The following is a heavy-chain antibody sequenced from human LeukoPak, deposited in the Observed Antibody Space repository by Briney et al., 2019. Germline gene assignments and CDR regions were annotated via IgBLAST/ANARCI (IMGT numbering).Heavy chain of an antibody. CDR1: GGTFSSYA. V-gene: IGHV1-18*01. CDR2: ISAYNGNT. D-gene: IGHD6-19*01. J-gene: IGHJ4*02. CDR3: ARDHYIAVAGTSSEY. Sequence: ASVKVSCKASGGTFSSYAISWVRQAPGQGLEWMGWISAYNGNTNYAQKLQGRVTMTTDTSTSTAYMELRSLRSDDTAVYYCARDHYIAVAGTSSEYWGQGTLVTVSS.